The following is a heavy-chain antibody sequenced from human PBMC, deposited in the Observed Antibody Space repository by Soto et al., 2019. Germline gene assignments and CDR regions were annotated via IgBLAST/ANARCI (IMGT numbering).Heavy chain of an antibody. CDR1: GYPVTAYY. CDR2: INPATGAA. CDR3: ERGGGVGVAGSAAFDM. V-gene: IGHV1-2*02. Sequence: QLHLVQSGAVVKKPGASVTVSCSASGYPVTAYYMHWVRQAPGRGLEWLGGINPATGAAKYTQTCQGRVTMTRDTSTGTVFMELGGVTSEDTAVFYCERGGGVGVAGSAAFDMWGQGTLVTVSS. D-gene: IGHD3-3*01. J-gene: IGHJ3*02.